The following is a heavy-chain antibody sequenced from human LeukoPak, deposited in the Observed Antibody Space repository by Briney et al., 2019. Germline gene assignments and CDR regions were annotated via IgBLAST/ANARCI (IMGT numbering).Heavy chain of an antibody. V-gene: IGHV1-8*03. D-gene: IGHD3-10*01. CDR3: AREYYYGSGVYYYYYMDV. CDR1: GYSFTSYD. CDR2: MNPNSGNT. J-gene: IGHJ6*03. Sequence: ASVKVSCKASGYSFTSYDINWVRQVTGQGLEWMGWMNPNSGNTGYAQKFQGRVTITRNTSISTAYMELSSLRSEDTAVYYCAREYYYGSGVYYYYYMDVWGKGTTVTVSS.